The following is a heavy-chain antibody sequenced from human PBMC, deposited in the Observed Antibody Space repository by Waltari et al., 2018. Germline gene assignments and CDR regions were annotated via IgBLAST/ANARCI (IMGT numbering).Heavy chain of an antibody. V-gene: IGHV4-4*07. D-gene: IGHD3-3*01. Sequence: QVQLQESGPGLVKPSETLSLTCTVSGGSISSYYWSWIRQPAGKGLEGIGRIYTSGSTNYNPSLKSRVTMSVDTSKNQFSLKLSSVTAADTAVYYCARVGEPFWSGYLDYWGQGTLVTVSS. CDR1: GGSISSYY. CDR3: ARVGEPFWSGYLDY. J-gene: IGHJ4*02. CDR2: IYTSGST.